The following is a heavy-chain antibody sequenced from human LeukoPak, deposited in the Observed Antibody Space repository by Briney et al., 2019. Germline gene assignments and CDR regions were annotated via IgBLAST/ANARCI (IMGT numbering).Heavy chain of an antibody. Sequence: PGGSLRLSCAASGFTFSSYAMSWVRQAPGKGLEWVSAISGSGGSTYYADSVKGRFTISRDNSKNTLYLQMNSLRAEDTAVYYCAKDPPAYDFWSGYYTDDASDIWGQGTMVTVSS. J-gene: IGHJ3*02. CDR1: GFTFSSYA. CDR2: ISGSGGST. D-gene: IGHD3-3*01. V-gene: IGHV3-23*01. CDR3: AKDPPAYDFWSGYYTDDASDI.